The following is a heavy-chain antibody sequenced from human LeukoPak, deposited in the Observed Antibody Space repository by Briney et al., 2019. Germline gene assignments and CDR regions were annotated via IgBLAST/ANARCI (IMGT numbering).Heavy chain of an antibody. J-gene: IGHJ4*02. CDR1: GYTFTDYY. D-gene: IGHD1-1*01. CDR2: INPNSGGT. Sequence: AASVKVSCKASGYTFTDYYLHWVRQAPGQGLEWMGWINPNSGGTNYAQKFQGRVTMTRDTSISTAYMELSKLRSDDTAVYYCARQGNAWSPGYFDYWGQGALVTVSS. V-gene: IGHV1-2*02. CDR3: ARQGNAWSPGYFDY.